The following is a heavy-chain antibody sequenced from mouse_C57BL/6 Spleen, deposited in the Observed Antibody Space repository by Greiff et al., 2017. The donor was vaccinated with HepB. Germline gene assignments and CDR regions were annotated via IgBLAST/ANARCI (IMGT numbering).Heavy chain of an antibody. CDR3: TGNYDYDDLYYYAMDY. CDR1: GFTFSNYW. V-gene: IGHV6-3*01. J-gene: IGHJ4*01. CDR2: IRLKSDNYAT. D-gene: IGHD2-4*01. Sequence: EVKLVESGGGLVQPGGSMKLSCVASGFTFSNYWMNWVRQSPEKGLEWVAQIRLKSDNYATHYAESVKGRFTISRDDSKSSVYLQMNNLRAEVTGIYYCTGNYDYDDLYYYAMDYWGQGTSVTVSS.